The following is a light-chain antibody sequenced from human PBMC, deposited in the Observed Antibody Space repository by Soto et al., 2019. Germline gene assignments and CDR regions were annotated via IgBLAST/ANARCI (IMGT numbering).Light chain of an antibody. CDR3: KNYGSSQWT. Sequence: EILLTQSPGTLSLSPGERATLSCRASQSVSSSYLALYQQKPGHAPSLLIYGASSRATGIPDRFSGSWSGTDFTLTISRLEPEDFTVYYSKNYGSSQWTFGQGTKVEIK. CDR2: GAS. CDR1: QSVSSSY. V-gene: IGKV3-20*01. J-gene: IGKJ1*01.